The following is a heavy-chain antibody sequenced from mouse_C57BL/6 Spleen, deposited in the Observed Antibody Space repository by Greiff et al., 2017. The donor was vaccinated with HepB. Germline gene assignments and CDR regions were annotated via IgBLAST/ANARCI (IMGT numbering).Heavy chain of an antibody. D-gene: IGHD2-1*01. V-gene: IGHV5-17*01. Sequence: EVKLVESGGGLVKPGGSLKPSCAASGFTFSDYGMHWVRQAPEKGLEWVAYISSGSSTIYYADTVKGRFTISRDNAKNTLFLQMTNLRSEDTAMYYCARGEYGNSFAYWGQGTLVTVSA. CDR2: ISSGSSTI. J-gene: IGHJ3*01. CDR3: ARGEYGNSFAY. CDR1: GFTFSDYG.